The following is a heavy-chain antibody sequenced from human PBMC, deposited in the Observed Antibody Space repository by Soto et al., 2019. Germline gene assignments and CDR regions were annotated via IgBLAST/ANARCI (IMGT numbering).Heavy chain of an antibody. D-gene: IGHD6-19*01. CDR1: GGSISGPY. J-gene: IGHJ4*02. CDR2: VYYTGST. Sequence: SETLSLTCSVSGGSISGPYWSWIRQSPGKGLEWLGYVYYTGSTNYSPSLRSRVSISVDTSKNEFSLRLSSVAAADTAVYFCARSVAVPGAHIDYWGQGTQVTVSS. CDR3: ARSVAVPGAHIDY. V-gene: IGHV4-59*11.